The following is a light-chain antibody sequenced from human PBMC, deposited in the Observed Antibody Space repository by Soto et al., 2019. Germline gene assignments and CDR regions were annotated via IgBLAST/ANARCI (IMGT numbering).Light chain of an antibody. Sequence: QSVLTQPPSVSGAPGQRVTISCTGSSSNIGADYDVHWYQHLPGTAPKLLIYRNTNRPSGVPDRFSGSKSGTSASLAITGLQAEDEADYYCHSYDSSLSVVFVGGTKLTVL. CDR2: RNT. J-gene: IGLJ2*01. CDR1: SSNIGADYD. CDR3: HSYDSSLSVV. V-gene: IGLV1-40*01.